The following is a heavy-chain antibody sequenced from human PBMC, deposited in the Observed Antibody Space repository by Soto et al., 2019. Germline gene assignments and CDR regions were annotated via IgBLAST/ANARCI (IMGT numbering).Heavy chain of an antibody. J-gene: IGHJ6*02. Sequence: QVQLVQSGAEVKRPGSSVKVSCKASGDTFSSHTIIAWVRQAPGQGLEWMGKVIPTLDILDYAQRFQDRVTITADTSKSTAYLELTSLTSEDTARDYCARDEGGYNFGSDYGLDVWGQGTTVSVSS. CDR1: GDTFSSHT. V-gene: IGHV1-69*08. CDR2: VIPTLDIL. CDR3: ARDEGGYNFGSDYGLDV. D-gene: IGHD5-18*01.